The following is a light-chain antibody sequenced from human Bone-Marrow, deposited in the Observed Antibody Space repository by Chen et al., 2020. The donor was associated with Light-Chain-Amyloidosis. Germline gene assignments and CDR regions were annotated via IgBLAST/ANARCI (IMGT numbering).Light chain of an antibody. Sequence: QLLVTQPPSASASLGASVKLTCTLSSGHDTYAIAWHQKQPDKGPRFVMKINHDGSHKKGTGIPDRFSGSISGSERYLIISSLQSEDEADYFCQTWDTGSHVFGRGTKFTVL. V-gene: IGLV4-69*01. J-gene: IGLJ1*01. CDR2: INHDGSH. CDR1: SGHDTYA. CDR3: QTWDTGSHV.